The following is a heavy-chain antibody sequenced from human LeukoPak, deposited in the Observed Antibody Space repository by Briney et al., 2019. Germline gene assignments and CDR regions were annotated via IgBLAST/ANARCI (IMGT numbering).Heavy chain of an antibody. CDR3: ARDFVLRELDY. V-gene: IGHV3-33*01. D-gene: IGHD1-26*01. J-gene: IGHJ4*02. CDR1: GFTFSSYG. Sequence: GGSLRLSCAASGFTFSSYGMHWVRQAPGKGLEWVAVIWYDGSNKYYADSVKGRFTISRDNSKNTLYLQMNSLRAEDTAVYYCARDFVLRELDYWGQGTLVTVSS. CDR2: IWYDGSNK.